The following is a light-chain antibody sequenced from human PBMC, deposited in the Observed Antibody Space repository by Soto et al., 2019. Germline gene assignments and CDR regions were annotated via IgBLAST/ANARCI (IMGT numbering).Light chain of an antibody. V-gene: IGKV1-5*01. J-gene: IGKJ1*01. Sequence: DIQMTQSPSTLSASVGDRVTITCRASQSIGDSLAWYQQKPGKAPYLLISDVSSLDRGVPSRFSGSGSGTEFTLTISSMKTDDFATFYCQQYNGYSRTVGQGTKGDIK. CDR3: QQYNGYSRT. CDR1: QSIGDS. CDR2: DVS.